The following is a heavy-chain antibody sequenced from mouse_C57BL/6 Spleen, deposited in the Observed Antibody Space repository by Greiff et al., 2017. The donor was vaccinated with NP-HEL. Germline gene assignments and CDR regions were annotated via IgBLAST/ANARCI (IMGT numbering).Heavy chain of an antibody. CDR2: IDPSDSYT. CDR3: ARSDYGNLYYVDY. Sequence: VQLQQSGAELVKPGASVKLSCKASGYTFTSYWMQWVKQRPGQGLEWIGEIDPSDSYTNYNQKFKGKATLTVDTSSSTAYMQLSSLTSEDSAVYYCARSDYGNLYYVDYWGQGTTLTVSS. CDR1: GYTFTSYW. V-gene: IGHV1-50*01. J-gene: IGHJ2*01. D-gene: IGHD2-1*01.